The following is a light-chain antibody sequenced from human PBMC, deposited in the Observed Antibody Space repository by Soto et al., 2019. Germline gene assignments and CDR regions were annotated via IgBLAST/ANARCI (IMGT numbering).Light chain of an antibody. CDR1: NSDVGGYNY. CDR3: CSFAVTITVNV. V-gene: IGLV2-11*01. Sequence: QSVLSQPRSVSGSPGQSVTISCTGTNSDVGGYNYVSWYQQHPGKAPKLIMYDVSKRPSGVPDRFSGSKSGNTASLTISGLQAEDEADYYCCSFAVTITVNVFGPGTKVTVL. J-gene: IGLJ1*01. CDR2: DVS.